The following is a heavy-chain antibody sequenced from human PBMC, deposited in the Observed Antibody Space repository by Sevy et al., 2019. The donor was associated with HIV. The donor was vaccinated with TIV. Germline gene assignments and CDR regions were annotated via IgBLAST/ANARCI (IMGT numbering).Heavy chain of an antibody. CDR2: ISAYNGNT. J-gene: IGHJ4*02. Sequence: ASVKVSCKASGYTFTSYGISWVRQAPGQGLEWMGWISAYNGNTNYAQKLQGRVTMTTDTSTSTAYMELRSLRSDDTAVYCCARGNILTGYYIFDYWGQGTLVTVSS. D-gene: IGHD3-9*01. CDR1: GYTFTSYG. V-gene: IGHV1-18*01. CDR3: ARGNILTGYYIFDY.